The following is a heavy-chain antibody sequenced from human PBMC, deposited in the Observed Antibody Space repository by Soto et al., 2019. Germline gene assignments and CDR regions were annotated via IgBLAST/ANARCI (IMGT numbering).Heavy chain of an antibody. CDR2: ISSSGSTI. D-gene: IGHD3-3*01. J-gene: IGHJ5*02. CDR3: ARDPNYDFWSGYSNWFDP. Sequence: GGSLRLSCAASGFTFSSYEMNWVRQAPGKGLEWVSYISSSGSTIYYADSVKGRFTISRDNAKNSLYLQMNSLRAEDTAVYYCARDPNYDFWSGYSNWFDPWGQGTLVTVSS. V-gene: IGHV3-48*03. CDR1: GFTFSSYE.